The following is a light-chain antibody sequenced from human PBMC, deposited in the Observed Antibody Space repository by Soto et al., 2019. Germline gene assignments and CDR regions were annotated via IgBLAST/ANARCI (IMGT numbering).Light chain of an antibody. J-gene: IGKJ1*01. V-gene: IGKV1-5*01. CDR3: QQYNSYS. CDR1: QSISNS. Sequence: TQSPSTLPASVGDLVTLTCRASQSISNSLAWYQQKPGTAPKLLIYHASILETAVPSRFSGNGSGTEFTLTISSLQPGDFATYYCQQYNSYSFGQGTKVDI. CDR2: HAS.